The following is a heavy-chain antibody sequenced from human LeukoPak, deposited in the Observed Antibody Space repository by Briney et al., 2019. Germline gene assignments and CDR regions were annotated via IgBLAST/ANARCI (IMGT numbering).Heavy chain of an antibody. V-gene: IGHV4-59*01. J-gene: IGHJ6*02. CDR2: IYYSGST. CDR3: ARESGYLYGMDV. D-gene: IGHD1-26*01. CDR1: GGSISNYY. Sequence: SETLSLTCTVSGGSISNYYWSWIRQPPGKGLEWIGYIYYSGSTNYNPSLKSRVTISVDTSKNQFSLKLSSVTAADTAVYYCARESGYLYGMDVWGQGTTVTVSS.